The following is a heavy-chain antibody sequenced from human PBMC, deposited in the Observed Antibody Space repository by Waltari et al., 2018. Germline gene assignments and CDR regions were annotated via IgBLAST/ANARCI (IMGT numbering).Heavy chain of an antibody. V-gene: IGHV3-74*01. CDR3: VGYIWGGHPDY. D-gene: IGHD3-16*02. CDR2: VNPDGGSP. CDR1: GFSFSNYF. J-gene: IGHJ4*02. Sequence: EVQLAESGGGLVQPGGSLRLSCAASGFSFSNYFMYWVRQSPGQGLAGVSGVNPDGGSPGSADSVKCRFTISIDYAKNTLYLQMNSLRVEDTAVYYCVGYIWGGHPDYWGQGTLVTVSS.